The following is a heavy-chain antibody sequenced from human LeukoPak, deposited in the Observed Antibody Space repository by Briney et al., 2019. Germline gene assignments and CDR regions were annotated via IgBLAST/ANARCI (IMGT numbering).Heavy chain of an antibody. J-gene: IGHJ5*02. V-gene: IGHV3-23*01. CDR3: AKDPGVPAAILSFSWFDP. D-gene: IGHD2-2*01. CDR2: ISGSDGST. CDR1: GFTFDDYA. Sequence: GRSLRLSCAASGFTFDDYAMHWVRQAPGKGLEWVSAISGSDGSTYYADSVKGRFTISRDNSKNTLYLQMNSLRAEDTAVYYCAKDPGVPAAILSFSWFDPWGQGTLVTVSS.